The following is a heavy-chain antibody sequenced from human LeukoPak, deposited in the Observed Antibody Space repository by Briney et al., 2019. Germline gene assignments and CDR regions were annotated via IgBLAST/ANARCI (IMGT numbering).Heavy chain of an antibody. D-gene: IGHD1-14*01. CDR3: ARGDRGPHHYNWFDP. J-gene: IGHJ5*02. CDR1: GGSIGASINSPNW. V-gene: IGHV4-4*02. Sequence: SETLSLTCAVSGGSIGASINSPNWWSWVRQPPGKGLEWIGEIFHSGSTNYNPSLKSRVTMSVDKSKNQFSLNLTSVTAADTAVYYCARGDRGPHHYNWFDPWGQGTLVTVSS. CDR2: IFHSGST.